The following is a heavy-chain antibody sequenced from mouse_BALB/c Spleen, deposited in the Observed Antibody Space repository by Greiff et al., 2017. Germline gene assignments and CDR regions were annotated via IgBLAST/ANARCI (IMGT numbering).Heavy chain of an antibody. D-gene: IGHD2-14*01. Sequence: QVQLKESGPGLVAPSQSLSITCTVSGFSLTSYGVHWVRQPPGKGLEWLGVIWAGGSTNYNSALMSRLSISKDNSKSQVFLKMNSLQTDDTAMYYCARERYDGAHYYAMDYWGQGTSVTVSS. CDR1: GFSLTSYG. J-gene: IGHJ4*01. CDR3: ARERYDGAHYYAMDY. CDR2: IWAGGST. V-gene: IGHV2-9*02.